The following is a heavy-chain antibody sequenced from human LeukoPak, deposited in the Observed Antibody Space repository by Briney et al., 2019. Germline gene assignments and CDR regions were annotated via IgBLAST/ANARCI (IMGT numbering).Heavy chain of an antibody. Sequence: SETLSLTCTVSGGSISSGGYYWSWIRQHPGKGLEWLGYIYYSGSTYYNPSLKSRVTISVDTSKNQFSLKLSSVTAADTAVYYCARVSVHRAVAATTRPSPSEFDYWGQGTLVTVSS. CDR2: IYYSGST. CDR1: GGSISSGGYY. V-gene: IGHV4-31*03. CDR3: ARVSVHRAVAATTRPSPSEFDY. J-gene: IGHJ4*02. D-gene: IGHD2-15*01.